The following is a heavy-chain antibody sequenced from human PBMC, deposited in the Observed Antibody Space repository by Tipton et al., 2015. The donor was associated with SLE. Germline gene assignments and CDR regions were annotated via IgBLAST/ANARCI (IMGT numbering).Heavy chain of an antibody. CDR1: GASITSSDW. V-gene: IGHV4-4*02. D-gene: IGHD7-27*01. J-gene: IGHJ4*02. Sequence: TLSLTCAVSGASITSSDWWSWVRQPPGKGLEYIGEIHHRGSTNYKSSLRGRVTISVDTSKNQFSLKMSSVTAADTAVYYCVRDTLGGLDYWGQGTLVTVSS. CDR3: VRDTLGGLDY. CDR2: IHHRGST.